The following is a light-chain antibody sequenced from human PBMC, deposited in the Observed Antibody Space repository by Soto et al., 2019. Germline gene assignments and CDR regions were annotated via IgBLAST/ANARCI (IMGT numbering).Light chain of an antibody. CDR1: SSDVGTYNL. CDR3: CSYAGSRTLV. CDR2: EGS. V-gene: IGLV2-23*01. J-gene: IGLJ2*01. Sequence: QSALTQPASVSGSPGQSITISCTGTSSDVGTYNLGSWYQQHPGKAPKLMIYEGSKRPSGVSNRLSGSKSGNTASLTISGLQAEDEADYYCCSYAGSRTLVFGGGTKLTVL.